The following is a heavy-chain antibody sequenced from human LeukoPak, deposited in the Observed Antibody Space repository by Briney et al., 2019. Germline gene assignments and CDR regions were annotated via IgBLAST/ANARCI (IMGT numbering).Heavy chain of an antibody. D-gene: IGHD6-19*01. V-gene: IGHV3-13*01. CDR3: ARGGIQVSGIDEFDY. Sequence: GGSLRLSCAASGFTFIDYDMHWVRQVIGKGLEWVSAIGIGGDTHYSGSVKGRFTISRENAESSLYLQMNSLRAEDTAVYYCARGGIQVSGIDEFDYWGQGTLVTVSS. CDR2: IGIGGDT. CDR1: GFTFIDYD. J-gene: IGHJ4*02.